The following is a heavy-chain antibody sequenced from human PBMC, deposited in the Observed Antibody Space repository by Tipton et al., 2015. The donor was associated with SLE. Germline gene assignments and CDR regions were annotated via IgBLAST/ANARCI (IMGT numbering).Heavy chain of an antibody. Sequence: LRLSCTVSGGSISSGSYYWSWIRQPPGKGLEWIGSIYHSGSTYYNPSLKSRVTISVDTSKNQFSLKLSSVTAADTAVYYCARSYSSGYPFDYWGQGTLVTVSS. CDR3: ARSYSSGYPFDY. CDR2: IYHSGST. D-gene: IGHD3-22*01. J-gene: IGHJ4*02. V-gene: IGHV4-39*07. CDR1: GGSISSGSYY.